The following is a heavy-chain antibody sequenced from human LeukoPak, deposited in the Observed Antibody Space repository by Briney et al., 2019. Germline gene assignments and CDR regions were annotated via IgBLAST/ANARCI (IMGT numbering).Heavy chain of an antibody. CDR3: ARGGLRYYDSSGYQVYY. Sequence: ASVKVSCKASGYTFTGYYMHWVRQAPGQGLEWMGRINPTSGSTNYAQKFQGRVTMTRDTPISTAYMELSRLRSDDTAVYYWARGGLRYYDSSGYQVYYWGQGTLVTVSS. CDR1: GYTFTGYY. J-gene: IGHJ4*02. V-gene: IGHV1-2*06. D-gene: IGHD3-22*01. CDR2: INPTSGST.